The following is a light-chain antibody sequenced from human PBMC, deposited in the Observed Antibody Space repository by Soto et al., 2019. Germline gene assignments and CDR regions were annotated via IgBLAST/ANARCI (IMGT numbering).Light chain of an antibody. J-gene: IGKJ1*01. V-gene: IGKV1-5*02. CDR3: EQAFEGRR. Sequence: VSLTKKDMFSIVFRASQSINNRLAWYQQMPGKATNLLIYDASSLESGVPSRFRGSGSETEFPLTISCLEADGIGTNYAEQAFEGRRFGEGSKVAI. CDR2: DAS. CDR1: QSINNR.